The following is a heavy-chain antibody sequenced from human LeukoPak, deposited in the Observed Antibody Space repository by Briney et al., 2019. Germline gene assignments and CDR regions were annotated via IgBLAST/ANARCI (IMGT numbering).Heavy chain of an antibody. CDR3: ARAHTGDYYYYMDV. D-gene: IGHD1-26*01. V-gene: IGHV3-21*01. CDR2: ISSSSSYI. Sequence: GGSLRLSCAASGFTLCSYSMNWVPQAPGKGLEWVSSISSSSSYIYYADSVKGRFTISRDNAKNSLYLQMNSLRAEDTAVYYCARAHTGDYYYYMDVWGKGTTVTVSS. J-gene: IGHJ6*03. CDR1: GFTLCSYS.